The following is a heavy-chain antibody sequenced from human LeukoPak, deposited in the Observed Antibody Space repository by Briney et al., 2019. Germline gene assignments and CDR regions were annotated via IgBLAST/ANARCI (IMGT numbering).Heavy chain of an antibody. CDR3: AKDKYDLGWFDP. CDR2: ISGSGGST. V-gene: IGHV3-23*01. CDR1: GFTFRSSS. D-gene: IGHD3-3*01. Sequence: GGSLRLSCAASGFTFRSSSMHWVRQAPGKGLEWVSAISGSGGSTYYADSVKGRFTISRDNSKNTLYLQMNSLRAEDTAVYYCAKDKYDLGWFDPWGQGTLVTVSS. J-gene: IGHJ5*02.